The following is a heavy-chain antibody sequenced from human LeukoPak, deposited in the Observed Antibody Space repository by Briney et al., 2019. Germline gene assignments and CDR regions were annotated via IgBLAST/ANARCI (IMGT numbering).Heavy chain of an antibody. J-gene: IGHJ4*02. CDR2: IYYSGST. D-gene: IGHD3-22*01. V-gene: IGHV4-39*07. CDR3: ARRTRYYDNSGYYDY. Sequence: PSETLSLTCTVSGGSISSSSYYWGWIRQPPGEGLEWIGSIYYSGSTYYNPSLKSRVTISVDTSKNQFSLKLSSVTAADTAVYYCARRTRYYDNSGYYDYWGQGTLVTVSS. CDR1: GGSISSSSYY.